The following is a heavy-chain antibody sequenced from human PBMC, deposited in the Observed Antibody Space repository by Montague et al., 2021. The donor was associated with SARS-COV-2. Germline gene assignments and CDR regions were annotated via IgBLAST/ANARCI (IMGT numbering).Heavy chain of an antibody. Sequence: SVRVSCKASGVTFSNYPISRVRQAPGQGPEWMGVIIPMFGTGNYAQKFQGRLTFTADEATNTAYMELSSLRSEDTAVYYCGGGVNFDYWGQGTLVIVSS. CDR1: GVTFSNYP. J-gene: IGHJ4*02. CDR3: GGGVNFDY. CDR2: IIPMFGTG. V-gene: IGHV1-69*13. D-gene: IGHD3-3*01.